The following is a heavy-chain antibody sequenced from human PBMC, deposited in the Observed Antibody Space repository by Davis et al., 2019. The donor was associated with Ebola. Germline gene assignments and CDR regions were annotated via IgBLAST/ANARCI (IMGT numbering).Heavy chain of an antibody. V-gene: IGHV2-5*02. J-gene: IGHJ4*02. Sequence: SGPTLAQPTQTLTLTCTFSGFSLSASAVGVGWFRQPPGQALEWLALIYWDDDKRYSPSLKSRLTITKDTSKNQAVLTVTNMDPADTGTYYCARRRGVGAPGTAIWALDYWGQGTLVTVSS. D-gene: IGHD6-13*01. CDR3: ARRRGVGAPGTAIWALDY. CDR2: IYWDDDK. CDR1: GFSLSASAVG.